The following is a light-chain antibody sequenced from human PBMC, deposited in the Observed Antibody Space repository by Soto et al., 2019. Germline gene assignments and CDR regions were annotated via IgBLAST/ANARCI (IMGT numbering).Light chain of an antibody. CDR1: QTISSW. J-gene: IGKJ4*01. CDR2: KAS. Sequence: IQLTQSPSSLSASVGDRVTITCRASQTISSWLAWYQQKPGKAPKLLIYKASTLKSGVPSRFSGSGSGTESTLTISSLQPDDFATYYCQQLNSFLLTFGGGTKVDIK. CDR3: QQLNSFLLT. V-gene: IGKV1-5*03.